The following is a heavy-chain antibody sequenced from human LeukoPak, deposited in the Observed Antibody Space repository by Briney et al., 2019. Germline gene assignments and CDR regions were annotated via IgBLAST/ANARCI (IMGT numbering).Heavy chain of an antibody. Sequence: GRSLRLSCAGTGFAFDDCAVHWVRHAPGKGLEWVSGISRNSGSMGYADSVKGRFTISRDNGKKSLYLQMNSLRSEDTALYYCAKGWELLSAFDSWGQGTLVTVSS. D-gene: IGHD1-26*01. J-gene: IGHJ4*02. CDR2: ISRNSGSM. V-gene: IGHV3-9*01. CDR3: AKGWELLSAFDS. CDR1: GFAFDDCA.